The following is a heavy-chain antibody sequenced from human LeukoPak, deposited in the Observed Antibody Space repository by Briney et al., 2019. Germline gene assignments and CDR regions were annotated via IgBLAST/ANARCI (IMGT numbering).Heavy chain of an antibody. V-gene: IGHV4-30-4*01. D-gene: IGHD6-13*01. Sequence: SETLSLTCTVSGGSISSGDYYWSWIRQPPGKGLEWIGYIYYSGSTYYNPSLKSRVTISVDTSKNQFSLKLSSVTAADTAMYYCARWAAAGRLYNWFDPWGQGTLVTVSS. CDR2: IYYSGST. J-gene: IGHJ5*02. CDR1: GGSISSGDYY. CDR3: ARWAAAGRLYNWFDP.